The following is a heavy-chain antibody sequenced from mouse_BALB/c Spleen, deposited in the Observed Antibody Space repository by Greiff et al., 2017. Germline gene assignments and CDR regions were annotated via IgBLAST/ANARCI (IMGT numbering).Heavy chain of an antibody. CDR1: GYSITSDYA. Sequence: EVQRVESGPGLVKPSQSLSLTCTVTGYSITSDYAWNWIRQFPGNKLEWMGYISYSGSTSYNPSLKSRISITRDTSKNQFFLQLNSVTTEDTATYYCSSHYYGYVAYWGQGTLVTVSA. V-gene: IGHV3-2*02. CDR3: SSHYYGYVAY. CDR2: ISYSGST. D-gene: IGHD1-2*01. J-gene: IGHJ3*01.